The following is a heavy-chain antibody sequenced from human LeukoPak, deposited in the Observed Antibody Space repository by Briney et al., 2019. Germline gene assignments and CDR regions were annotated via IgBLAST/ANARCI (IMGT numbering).Heavy chain of an antibody. CDR2: IYYSGST. D-gene: IGHD4-11*01. J-gene: IGHJ4*02. Sequence: SETLSLTCTVSGGSISSSSYYWGWIRQPPGKGLEWIGSIYYSGSTYYNPSLKSRVTISVDTSKNQFSLKLSSVTAADTAVYYCARHKWDTVKYYFDYWGQGTLVTVSS. CDR3: ARHKWDTVKYYFDY. CDR1: GGSISSSSYY. V-gene: IGHV4-39*01.